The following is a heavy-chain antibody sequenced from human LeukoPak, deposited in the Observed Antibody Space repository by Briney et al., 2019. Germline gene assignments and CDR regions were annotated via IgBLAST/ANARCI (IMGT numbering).Heavy chain of an antibody. CDR3: ARQQNTAMADFDY. V-gene: IGHV4-59*08. Sequence: PSETLSLTCTVSGGSISSYYWSWIRQPPGKGLEWIGYIYYSGSTNYNPSLKSRVTISVDTSKNQFSLKLSSVTAADTAVHYCARQQNTAMADFDYWGQGTLVTVSS. CDR1: GGSISSYY. D-gene: IGHD5-18*01. J-gene: IGHJ4*02. CDR2: IYYSGST.